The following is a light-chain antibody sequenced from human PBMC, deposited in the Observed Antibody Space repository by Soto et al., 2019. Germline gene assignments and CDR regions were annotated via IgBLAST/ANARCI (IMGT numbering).Light chain of an antibody. V-gene: IGKV1-5*03. CDR1: QSVSSW. Sequence: DIQMTQSPSTLSASVGDRVTFTCRASQSVSSWVAWYQQKPGKAPNLLIPKASSLESGVPSRFSGSGTGTEFTLTINGLQPDDFATYYCQQYKSFLGTFGQGTKVEIK. CDR2: KAS. J-gene: IGKJ1*01. CDR3: QQYKSFLGT.